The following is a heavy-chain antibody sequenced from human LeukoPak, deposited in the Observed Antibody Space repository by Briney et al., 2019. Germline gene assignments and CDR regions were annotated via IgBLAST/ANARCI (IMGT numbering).Heavy chain of an antibody. D-gene: IGHD2-2*01. V-gene: IGHV3-21*01. CDR2: ISSSSSNI. J-gene: IGHJ4*02. CDR1: GFTFSTYT. Sequence: GGSLRLSCAASGFTFSTYTMNWVRQAPGKGLEWVSSISSSSSNIYYADSVKGRFTISRDNAMNSVYLQMNSLRVEDTAVYYCARGYQRPDYWGQGTLNTVSS. CDR3: ARGYQRPDY.